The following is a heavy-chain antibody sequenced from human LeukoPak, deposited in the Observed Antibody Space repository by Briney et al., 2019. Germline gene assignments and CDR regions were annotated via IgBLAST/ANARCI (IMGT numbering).Heavy chain of an antibody. CDR3: ARALSWTTESYYYMDV. J-gene: IGHJ6*03. D-gene: IGHD3/OR15-3a*01. V-gene: IGHV1-8*01. CDR1: GYTFTSYD. Sequence: ASVKVSCKASGYTFTSYDINWVRQASGQGLEWMGWMNPNRGNTGYAQKFQGRVIMTKNTSITTAYMDLSSLKSEDTAVYYCARALSWTTESYYYMDVWGKGTTVTVSS. CDR2: MNPNRGNT.